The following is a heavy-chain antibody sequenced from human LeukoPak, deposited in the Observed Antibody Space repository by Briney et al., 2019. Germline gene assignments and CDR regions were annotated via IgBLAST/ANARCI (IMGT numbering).Heavy chain of an antibody. CDR2: INANSGGT. CDR1: GYTFTGYY. Sequence: GASVKVSCKASGYTFTGYYMHWLRQAPGQGLEWMEWINANSGGTKYAQKFQGRVTMTRDTSISTAYMEVTSLRSDDTAMYYCARDSGYCSSTTCYYFDYWGQGTLVTVSS. CDR3: ARDSGYCSSTTCYYFDY. J-gene: IGHJ4*02. D-gene: IGHD2-2*01. V-gene: IGHV1-2*02.